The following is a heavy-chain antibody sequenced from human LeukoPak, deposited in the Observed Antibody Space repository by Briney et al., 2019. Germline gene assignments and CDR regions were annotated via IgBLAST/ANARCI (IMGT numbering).Heavy chain of an antibody. CDR1: GFTFSDHY. CDR2: TGNKANSYTT. Sequence: PGGSLRLSCAASGFTFSDHYMDWVRQGPGKGLEWVGRTGNKANSYTTEYAASVKGRFTISRDDSKNSLYLQMNSLKTEDTAVYHCAKMGYCFNGVCNWVDYWGQGTLVTVSS. J-gene: IGHJ4*02. CDR3: AKMGYCFNGVCNWVDY. V-gene: IGHV3-72*01. D-gene: IGHD2-8*01.